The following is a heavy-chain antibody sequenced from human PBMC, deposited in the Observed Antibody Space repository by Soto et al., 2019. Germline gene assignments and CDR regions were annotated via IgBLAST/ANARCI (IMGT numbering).Heavy chain of an antibody. V-gene: IGHV4-61*01. D-gene: IGHD6-6*01. J-gene: IGHJ4*02. CDR1: GGSVSSGSYY. CDR2: IYYSGST. Sequence: QVQLQESGPGLVKPSETLSLTCTVSGGSVSSGSYYWSWIRQPPGKGLEWIGYIYYSGSTNYNPSLKSRVTISVATSTNQFSLRLSSVTAADTAVYYCAGSIAASPLDYWGQGTLVTVSS. CDR3: AGSIAASPLDY.